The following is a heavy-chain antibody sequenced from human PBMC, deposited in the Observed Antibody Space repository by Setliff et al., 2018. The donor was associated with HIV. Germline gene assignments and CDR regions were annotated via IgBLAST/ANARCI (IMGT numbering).Heavy chain of an antibody. CDR1: GFTFSNYW. CDR2: INTDGSSI. V-gene: IGHV3-74*01. J-gene: IGHJ4*02. CDR3: AKDHESSGWFRGYIDY. Sequence: GGSLRLSCVASGFTFSNYWMHWVRQAPGKGLVWVSRINTDGSSISHADSVKGRFTISRDNSKNTLDLQMNSLRAEDTAVYYCAKDHESSGWFRGYIDYWGPGTLVTVSS. D-gene: IGHD6-19*01.